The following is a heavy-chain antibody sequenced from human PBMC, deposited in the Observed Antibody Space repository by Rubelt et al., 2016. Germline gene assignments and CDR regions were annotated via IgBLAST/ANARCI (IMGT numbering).Heavy chain of an antibody. CDR2: ISWSSTYK. CDR1: GFTFSDYS. CDR3: ARRGGDSGSYYHFDY. V-gene: IGHV3-21*04. J-gene: IGHJ4*02. Sequence: SCAASGFTFSDYSMHWVRLAPGKGLEWVASISWSSTYKIYADSVRGRFTISRDNANDSMSLQLSSLRVEDTALYYCARRGGDSGSYYHFDYWGQGTLVTVSS. D-gene: IGHD3-10*01.